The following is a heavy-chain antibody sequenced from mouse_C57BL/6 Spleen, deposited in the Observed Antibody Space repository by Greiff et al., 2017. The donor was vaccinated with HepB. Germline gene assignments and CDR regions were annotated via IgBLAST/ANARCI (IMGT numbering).Heavy chain of an antibody. J-gene: IGHJ1*03. V-gene: IGHV1-55*01. CDR3: ARWDYDYDGGYFDV. D-gene: IGHD2-4*01. CDR2: IYPGSGST. CDR1: GYTFTSYW. Sequence: QVQLQQSGAELVKPGASVKMSCKASGYTFTSYWITWVKQRPGQGLEWIGDIYPGSGSTNYNEKFKSKATLTVDTSSSTAYMQLSSLTSEDSAVYYCARWDYDYDGGYFDVWGTGTTVTVSS.